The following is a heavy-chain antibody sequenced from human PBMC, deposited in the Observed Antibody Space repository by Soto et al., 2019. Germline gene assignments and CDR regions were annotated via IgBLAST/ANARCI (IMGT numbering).Heavy chain of an antibody. CDR2: ISSSSSYT. CDR1: GFTFSDYY. D-gene: IGHD1-26*01. J-gene: IGHJ4*02. CDR3: AREHRLYSGSYEPLDY. V-gene: IGHV3-11*06. Sequence: PGGSLRLSCAASGFTFSDYYMSWIRQAPGKGLEWVSYISSSSSYTNYADSVKGRFTISRDHAKNSLYLQMNSLRAEDTAVYDCAREHRLYSGSYEPLDYWGQGTLVTVSS.